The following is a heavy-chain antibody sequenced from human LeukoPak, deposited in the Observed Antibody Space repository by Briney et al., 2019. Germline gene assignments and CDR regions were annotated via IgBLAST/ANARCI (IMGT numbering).Heavy chain of an antibody. D-gene: IGHD6-13*01. J-gene: IGHJ5*02. CDR1: GGSFGGYY. Sequence: SETLSLTCAVYGGSFGGYYWSWIRQHPGKGLEWIGYIYYSGSTYYNPSLKSRVTISVDTSKNQFSLKLSSVTAADTAVYYCARGRAGSYSSSWNWFDPWGQGTLVTVSS. CDR3: ARGRAGSYSSSWNWFDP. CDR2: IYYSGST. V-gene: IGHV4-31*11.